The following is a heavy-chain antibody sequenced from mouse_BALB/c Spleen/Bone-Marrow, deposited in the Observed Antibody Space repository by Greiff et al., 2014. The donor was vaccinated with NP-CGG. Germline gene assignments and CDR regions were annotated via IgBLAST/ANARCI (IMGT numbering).Heavy chain of an antibody. D-gene: IGHD2-3*01. CDR3: AGKGDDGHRDY. V-gene: IGHV1-69*02. CDR2: IDPSDSYT. Sequence: VQLQESGAELVKPGASVKLSCKASGYTFTSYWMHWVKQRPGQGLEWIGEIDPSDSYTNYNQKFKGKATLTVDKSSSTAYMQLSSLTSEDSAVYYCAGKGDDGHRDYWGQGTTLTVSS. J-gene: IGHJ2*01. CDR1: GYTFTSYW.